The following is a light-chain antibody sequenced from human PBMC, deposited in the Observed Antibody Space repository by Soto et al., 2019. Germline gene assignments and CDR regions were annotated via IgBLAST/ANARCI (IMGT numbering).Light chain of an antibody. V-gene: IGLV2-14*03. CDR2: DVT. CDR3: SSYISSSTLAV. J-gene: IGLJ1*01. Sequence: QSALTQPASVSGSPGQSITISCTGTSSDVSGYDFVSWFQQHPGKAPKLMIYDVTNRPSGVSDRFSGSKSANTASLTISGLQAEDEADYYCSSYISSSTLAVFGPGTKVPVL. CDR1: SSDVSGYDF.